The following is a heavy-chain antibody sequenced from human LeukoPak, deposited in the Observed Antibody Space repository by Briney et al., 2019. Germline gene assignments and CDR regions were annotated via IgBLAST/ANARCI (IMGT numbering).Heavy chain of an antibody. J-gene: IGHJ6*03. CDR2: INWNGGST. D-gene: IGHD3-22*01. V-gene: IGHV3-20*04. Sequence: GGSLRLSCAASGFTFDDYGMSWVRQAPGKGLEWVSGINWNGGSTGYADSVKGRFTISRDNAKNSLYLQMNSLRAEDTALCYCETHYYDSSGYRYYYYYMDVWGKGTTVTVSS. CDR3: ETHYYDSSGYRYYYYYMDV. CDR1: GFTFDDYG.